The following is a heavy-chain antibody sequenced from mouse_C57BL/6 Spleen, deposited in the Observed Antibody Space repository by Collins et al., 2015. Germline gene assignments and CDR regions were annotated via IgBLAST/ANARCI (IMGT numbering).Heavy chain of an antibody. J-gene: IGHJ3*01. CDR1: GYTFTSYN. CDR2: IYPGNGDT. Sequence: QAYLQQSGAELVRPGASVKMSCKASGYTFTSYNMHWVKQTPRQGLEWIGTIYPGNGDTSYNQKFKGKATLTVDKSSNTAYMQLSSLTSEDSAVYFCARDGNYAWFAYWGQGTLVTVSA. D-gene: IGHD2-1*01. V-gene: IGHV1-12*01. CDR3: ARDGNYAWFAY.